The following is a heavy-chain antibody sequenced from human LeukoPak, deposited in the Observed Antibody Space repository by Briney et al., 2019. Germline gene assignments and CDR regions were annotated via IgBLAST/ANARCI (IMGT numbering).Heavy chain of an antibody. V-gene: IGHV1-69*04. CDR1: GGTFSSYA. CDR3: ARARIAAAVTYNWFDP. J-gene: IGHJ5*02. D-gene: IGHD6-13*01. CDR2: IIPIFGIA. Sequence: ASVTVSCKASGGTFSSYAISWVRQAPGQGLEWMGRIIPIFGIANYAQKFQGRVTITADKSTSTAYMELSSLRSEDTAVYYCARARIAAAVTYNWFDPWGQGTLVTVSS.